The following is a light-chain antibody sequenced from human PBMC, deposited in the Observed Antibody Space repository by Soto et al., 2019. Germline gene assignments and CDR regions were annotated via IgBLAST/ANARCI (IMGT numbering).Light chain of an antibody. J-gene: IGKJ4*01. Sequence: IQLTQSPSSLSASVGDRVTITCRASLGISSYLAWYQQKPGKAPKLLIYAASTLQSGVPSRFSGSGSGTDFTLTISSLQPEDFATYSCQQLNTYPVTFGGGTKGDI. CDR3: QQLNTYPVT. V-gene: IGKV1-9*01. CDR2: AAS. CDR1: LGISSY.